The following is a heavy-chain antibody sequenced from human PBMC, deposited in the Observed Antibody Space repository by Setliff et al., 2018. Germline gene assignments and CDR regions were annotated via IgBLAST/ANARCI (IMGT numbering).Heavy chain of an antibody. CDR2: INWSGGSR. CDR3: AGGYPSNFDY. Sequence: GSLRLSCGTSGFTFDVSGMSWVRQAPGKGLEWVSSINWSGGSRAYADSVKGRFTISRDNAKNSMYLQMNSLRAEDTAVYYCAGGYPSNFDYWGQGTLVTVSS. J-gene: IGHJ4*02. CDR1: GFTFDVSG. D-gene: IGHD3-22*01. V-gene: IGHV3-20*04.